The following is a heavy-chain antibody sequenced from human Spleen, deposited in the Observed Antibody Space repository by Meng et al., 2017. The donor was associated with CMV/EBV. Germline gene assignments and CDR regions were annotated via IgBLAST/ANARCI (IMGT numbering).Heavy chain of an antibody. CDR2: IHPHRGDT. J-gene: IGHJ4*02. CDR1: GYTFTAHD. D-gene: IGHD7-27*01. Sequence: VSCTASGYTFTAHDFHWVRQAPGQGLEWMGWIHPHRGDTNYAQQFQGRVTLTRDTSINTGYMELTRLTSDDTAVYYCARDNNWGPDYWGQGTLVTVSS. V-gene: IGHV1-2*02. CDR3: ARDNNWGPDY.